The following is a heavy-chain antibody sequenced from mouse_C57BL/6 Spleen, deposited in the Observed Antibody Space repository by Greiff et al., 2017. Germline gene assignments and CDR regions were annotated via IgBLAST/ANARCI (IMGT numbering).Heavy chain of an antibody. D-gene: IGHD1-1*01. CDR1: GYTFTDYY. Sequence: VQLVESGAELVKPGASVKISCKASGYTFTDYYINWVKQRPGQGLEWIGKIGPGSGSTYYNEKFKGKATLTADKSSSTAYMQLISLTSEDSAVYFCASHPDYYGSRLDWYFDVWGTGTTVTVSS. CDR2: IGPGSGST. J-gene: IGHJ1*03. V-gene: IGHV1-77*01. CDR3: ASHPDYYGSRLDWYFDV.